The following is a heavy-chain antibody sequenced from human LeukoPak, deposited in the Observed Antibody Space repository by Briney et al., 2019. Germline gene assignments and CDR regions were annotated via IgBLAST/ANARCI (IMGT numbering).Heavy chain of an antibody. CDR2: IYYSGST. CDR3: ARRRYSGYDYYYYMDV. V-gene: IGHV4-39*01. D-gene: IGHD5-12*01. CDR1: GGSISSSSYY. J-gene: IGHJ6*03. Sequence: SETLSLTCTVSGGSISSSSYYWGWIRQPPGKGLEWIGSIYYSGSTYYNPSLKSRVTISVDTSKNQFSLKLSSVTAADTAVYYCARRRYSGYDYYYYMDVWGKGTTVTVSS.